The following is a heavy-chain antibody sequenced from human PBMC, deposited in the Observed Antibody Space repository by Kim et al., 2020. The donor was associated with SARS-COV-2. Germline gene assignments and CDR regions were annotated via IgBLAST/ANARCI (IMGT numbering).Heavy chain of an antibody. D-gene: IGHD6-19*01. CDR2: IKSKVDGGTT. CDR3: TTFPVRGLSAFDI. J-gene: IGHJ3*02. CDR1: RFTFSNAW. V-gene: IGHV3-15*01. Sequence: GGSLRLSCAGSRFTFSNAWLSWVRQAPGKGLEWVGHIKSKVDGGTTDYAAPVQGRFTISRDESKNTLYLQMRSLQTADTAVYYCTTFPVRGLSAFDIWG.